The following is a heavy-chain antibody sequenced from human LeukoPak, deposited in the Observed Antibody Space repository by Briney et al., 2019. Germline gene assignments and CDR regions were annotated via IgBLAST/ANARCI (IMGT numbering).Heavy chain of an antibody. Sequence: GGSLRLSCTASGFTFGDHAMSWVRQAPGKGLEWVGFIRSKTYGGTTEYAASAKGRFTISRDDSKSIAYLQMNSLRAEDTAVYYCAGGSGYYSYAMDVWGKGTTVTVSS. CDR1: GFTFGDHA. V-gene: IGHV3-49*04. CDR3: AGGSGYYSYAMDV. J-gene: IGHJ6*04. CDR2: IRSKTYGGTT.